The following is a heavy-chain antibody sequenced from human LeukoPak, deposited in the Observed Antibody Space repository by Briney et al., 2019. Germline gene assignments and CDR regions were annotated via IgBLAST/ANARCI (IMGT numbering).Heavy chain of an antibody. CDR1: GGSFSGYY. V-gene: IGHV4-34*01. CDR2: INHSGST. Sequence: SETLSLTCAVYGGSFSGYYWSWIRQPPGKGLEWIGEINHSGSTNYNPSLKSRVTISVDTSKNQFSLKLSSVTAADTAVYYCARGNTQSGYIVGATTGAFDIWGRGTMVTVSS. CDR3: ARGNTQSGYIVGATTGAFDI. J-gene: IGHJ3*02. D-gene: IGHD1-26*01.